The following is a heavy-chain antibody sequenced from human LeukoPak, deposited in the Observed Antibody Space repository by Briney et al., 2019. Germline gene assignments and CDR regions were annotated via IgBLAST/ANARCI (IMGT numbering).Heavy chain of an antibody. Sequence: GGSLRLSCAASGFTFSTFAMIWVRQPPGKGLEWVSAISGSGGSTYYADSVKGRFTISRDNSKNTLYLQMNSLRAEDTAVYYCAKDRGSQPYYYYYMDVWGKGTTVTISS. D-gene: IGHD1-26*01. CDR1: GFTFSTFA. CDR3: AKDRGSQPYYYYYMDV. CDR2: ISGSGGST. V-gene: IGHV3-23*01. J-gene: IGHJ6*03.